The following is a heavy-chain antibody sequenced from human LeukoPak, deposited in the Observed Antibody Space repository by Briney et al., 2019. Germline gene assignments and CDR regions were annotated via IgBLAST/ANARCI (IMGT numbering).Heavy chain of an antibody. V-gene: IGHV4-31*03. CDR3: ARSQTPYYYYYGMDV. Sequence: PSQTLSLTCTVPGVSITKDGYSWPWIRHPPGKGLEWIGDISYSGSTKYKPSLKRRLTISGDVSKNQFSLKLTSVTAADTAVYYCARSQTPYYYYYGMDVWGQGTTVTVSS. CDR1: GVSITKDGYS. J-gene: IGHJ6*02. CDR2: ISYSGST.